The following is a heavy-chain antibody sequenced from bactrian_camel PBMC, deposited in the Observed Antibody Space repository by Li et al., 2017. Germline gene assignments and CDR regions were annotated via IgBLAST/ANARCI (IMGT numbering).Heavy chain of an antibody. J-gene: IGHJ4*01. D-gene: IGHD4*01. CDR1: GLIRSRYC. Sequence: HVQLVESGGGSVQAGGSLRLSCQVSGLIRSRYCMAWFRQAPAQDGIACIDSNGNTRYADSVKGRFTLSKDNAKNTLDLQMNSLTPEDTAIYYCAAVCYSDYDAMDEHDYSYSYWGQGTQVTVS. CDR2: IDSNGNT. V-gene: IGHV3S6*01. CDR3: AAVCYSDYDAMDEHDYSYSY.